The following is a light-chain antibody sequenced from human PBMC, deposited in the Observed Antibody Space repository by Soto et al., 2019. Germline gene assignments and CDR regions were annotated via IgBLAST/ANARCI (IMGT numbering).Light chain of an antibody. CDR1: QSVSNNY. CDR2: GAS. V-gene: IGKV3-20*01. Sequence: EIVLTQSPGTLSLSPGERATLSCRASQSVSNNYLAWYQQKPGQAPRLLIYGASHRATGIPDRFSGSGSGTDFTLTISILEPEDFAVYYCQQYGSSGTFGQGTKVEIK. J-gene: IGKJ1*01. CDR3: QQYGSSGT.